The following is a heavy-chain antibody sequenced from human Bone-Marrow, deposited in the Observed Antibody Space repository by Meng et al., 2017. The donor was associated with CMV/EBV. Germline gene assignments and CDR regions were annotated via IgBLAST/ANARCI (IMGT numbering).Heavy chain of an antibody. V-gene: IGHV3-11*04. CDR2: ISRNTTTI. J-gene: IGHJ5*02. Sequence: GESLKISCEVSGFTFSAYYMSWIRQAPGKGLEWISYISRNTTTIQYADSVRGRFTISRDNAKNSLFLQMNSLRADDTAVYFCAGGRKWLAHESWGQGTVVTVSS. CDR3: AGGRKWLAHES. D-gene: IGHD6-19*01. CDR1: GFTFSAYY.